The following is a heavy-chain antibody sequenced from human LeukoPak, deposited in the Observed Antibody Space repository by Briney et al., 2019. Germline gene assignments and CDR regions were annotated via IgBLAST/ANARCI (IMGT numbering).Heavy chain of an antibody. J-gene: IGHJ4*02. V-gene: IGHV3-53*01. CDR3: ARGRATYCFDC. Sequence: PGGSLRLSCAASGFTVITSYMSWVRQAPGKGLEWVSVIFREGTTYYADSVKGRFTISRDNSKNTLYPQRSSLRAEDTAVYYCARGRATYCFDCWGQGTLVTVSS. D-gene: IGHD2-21*01. CDR1: GFTVITSY. CDR2: IFREGTT.